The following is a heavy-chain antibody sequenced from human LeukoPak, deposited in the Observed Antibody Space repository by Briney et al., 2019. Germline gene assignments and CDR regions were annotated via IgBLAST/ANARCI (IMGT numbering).Heavy chain of an antibody. CDR2: INHNGNVN. Sequence: GGSLRLSCAASGFTFSSYWMNWARQAPGKGLEWVASINHNGNVNYYVDSVKGRFTISRDNAKNSLYLQMSNLRAEDTAVYFGARGGGLDVWGQGATVTVSS. D-gene: IGHD3-16*01. V-gene: IGHV3-7*03. J-gene: IGHJ6*02. CDR3: ARGGGLDV. CDR1: GFTFSSYW.